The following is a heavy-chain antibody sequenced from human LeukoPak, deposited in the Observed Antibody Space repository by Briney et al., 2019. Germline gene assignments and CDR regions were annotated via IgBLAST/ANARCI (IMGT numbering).Heavy chain of an antibody. CDR1: GGSISSGSYY. CDR3: ARDQGLLGTDY. CDR2: IYYSGST. J-gene: IGHJ4*02. V-gene: IGHV4-30-4*08. D-gene: IGHD6-19*01. Sequence: PSQTLSLTCTVSGGSISSGSYYWNWIRQPPGKGLEWIGYIYYSGSTYYNPSLKGRITISLNTPKNQFSLKLSSVTAADTAVYYCARDQGLLGTDYWGQGTLVTVSS.